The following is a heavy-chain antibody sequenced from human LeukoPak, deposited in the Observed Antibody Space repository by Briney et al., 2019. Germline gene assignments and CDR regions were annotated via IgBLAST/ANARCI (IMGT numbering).Heavy chain of an antibody. CDR1: GYTSTSYD. Sequence: ASVKVSCKASGYTSTSYDINWVRQATGQGLEWMGWMNPNSGNTGYAQKFQGRVTMTRDTSISTAYMELSSLRSEDTAVYYCARGRVTRNWFDPWGQGTPVTVSS. CDR2: MNPNSGNT. D-gene: IGHD3-16*02. J-gene: IGHJ5*02. CDR3: ARGRVTRNWFDP. V-gene: IGHV1-8*01.